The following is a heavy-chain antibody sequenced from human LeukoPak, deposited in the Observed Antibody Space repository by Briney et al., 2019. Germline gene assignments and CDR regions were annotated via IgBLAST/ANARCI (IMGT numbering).Heavy chain of an antibody. CDR3: ARKGAAWAYYYYYYMDV. D-gene: IGHD1-26*01. V-gene: IGHV4-34*01. CDR1: GGSFSGYY. J-gene: IGHJ6*03. Sequence: SETLSLTCAVYGGSFSGYYWSWIRQPPGKGLEWIGEINHSGSTNYNPSLKSRVTISVDTSKNQFSLKLSSVTAADAAVYYCARKGAAWAYYYYYYMDVWGKGTTVTVSS. CDR2: INHSGST.